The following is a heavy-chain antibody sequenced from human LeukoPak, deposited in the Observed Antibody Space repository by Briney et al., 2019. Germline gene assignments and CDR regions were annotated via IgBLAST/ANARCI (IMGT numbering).Heavy chain of an antibody. Sequence: PGRSLRLSCAASGFTFDDYAMHWVRQAPGKGLEWVSGISWNSGSIGYADSVKGRFTISRDNAKNSLYLQMNSLRAEDTALYYCTKDRGWLATGYFDYWGQGTLVTVSS. D-gene: IGHD5-24*01. V-gene: IGHV3-9*01. CDR2: ISWNSGSI. J-gene: IGHJ4*02. CDR1: GFTFDDYA. CDR3: TKDRGWLATGYFDY.